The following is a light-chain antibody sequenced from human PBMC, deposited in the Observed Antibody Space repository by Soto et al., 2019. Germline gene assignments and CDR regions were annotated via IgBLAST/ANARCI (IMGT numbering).Light chain of an antibody. CDR1: QDISNY. J-gene: IGKJ1*01. CDR2: DAY. CDR3: KQSYSTPRT. V-gene: IGKV1-33*01. Sequence: QMNQSPSSVSVSLGDRVTITCQASQDISNYLNWYQQKPGKAPKLLIYDAYNLETGVQSRFSGSGSGTDFTFTIRSLQPEEFATYYCKQSYSTPRTVGQGTKVDI.